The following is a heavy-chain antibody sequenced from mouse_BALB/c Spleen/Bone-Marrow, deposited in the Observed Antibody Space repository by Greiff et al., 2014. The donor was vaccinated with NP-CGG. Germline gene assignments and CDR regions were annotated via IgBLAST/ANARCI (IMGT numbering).Heavy chain of an antibody. CDR1: GYTFTSYY. Sequence: QVHVKQSGAELVKPGASVKLSCKASGYTFTSYYMCWAKQRPGQGLEWIGEINPSNGGTNFNEKFKSKATLTVDKSSSTAYMSLSSLASEDSAVYYCTRSRRAMDHWGQGTSVTVSS. D-gene: IGHD2-12*01. J-gene: IGHJ4*01. CDR3: TRSRRAMDH. CDR2: INPSNGGT. V-gene: IGHV1S81*02.